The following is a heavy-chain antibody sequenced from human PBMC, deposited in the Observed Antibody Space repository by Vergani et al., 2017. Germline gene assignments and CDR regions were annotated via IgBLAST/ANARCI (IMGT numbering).Heavy chain of an antibody. D-gene: IGHD5-12*01. CDR3: ARDPGAMGVATEPRFDP. J-gene: IGHJ5*02. Sequence: EVQLLESGGGLVQPGGSLRLSCAASGFTFSSYAMSWVRQAPGKGLEWVSVIYSGGSTYYADSVKGRFTISRDNSKNTLYLQMNSLRAEDTAVYYCARDPGAMGVATEPRFDPWGQGTLVTVSS. CDR2: IYSGGST. V-gene: IGHV3-23*03. CDR1: GFTFSSYA.